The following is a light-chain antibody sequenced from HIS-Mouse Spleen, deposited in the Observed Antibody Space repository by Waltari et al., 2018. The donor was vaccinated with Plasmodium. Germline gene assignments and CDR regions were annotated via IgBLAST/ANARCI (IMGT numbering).Light chain of an antibody. J-gene: IGLJ3*02. CDR2: EDS. CDR3: YSTDSSGNHRV. V-gene: IGLV3-10*01. Sequence: SYELTQPPPVSVSPGQTARTTCSGDALPKQYAYWYQQKSGQAPVLVIYEDSKRPSGIPERFSGSSSGTMATLTISGAQVEDEADYYCYSTDSSGNHRVFGGGTKLTVL. CDR1: ALPKQY.